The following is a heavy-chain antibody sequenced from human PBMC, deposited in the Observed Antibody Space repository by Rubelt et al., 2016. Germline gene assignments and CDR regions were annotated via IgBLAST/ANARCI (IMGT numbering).Heavy chain of an antibody. V-gene: IGHV4-59*01. CDR2: IYYSGST. J-gene: IGHJ6*02. Sequence: SGGSISSYYWSWIRQPPGKGLEWIGYIYYSGSTNYNPSLKSRVTISVDTSKNQFSLKLSSVTAADTAVCYCARGSDNWNYEKDDYGMDVWGQGTTVTVSS. CDR3: ARGSDNWNYEKDDYGMDV. CDR1: GGSISSYY. D-gene: IGHD1-7*01.